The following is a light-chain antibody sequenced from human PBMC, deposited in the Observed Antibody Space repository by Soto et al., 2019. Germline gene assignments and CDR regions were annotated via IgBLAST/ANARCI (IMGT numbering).Light chain of an antibody. CDR1: QSISSY. CDR3: QQSYSTPPIT. Sequence: DIQMTQSPSSLSASVGDRVTITCRASQSISSYLNWYQQKPGKAPKLLIYAASSLQSGVPSRCSGSGSGTDFTLTISSLQPEDFATYYYQQSYSTPPITFGQGTKLEIK. CDR2: AAS. J-gene: IGKJ2*01. V-gene: IGKV1-39*01.